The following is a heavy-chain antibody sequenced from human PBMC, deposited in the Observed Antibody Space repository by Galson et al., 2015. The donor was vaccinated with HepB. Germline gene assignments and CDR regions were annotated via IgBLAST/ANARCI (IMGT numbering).Heavy chain of an antibody. CDR1: GFPFGDYA. V-gene: IGHV3-49*03. D-gene: IGHD1-26*01. J-gene: IGHJ4*02. CDR2: IRSKAYGGTT. Sequence: LRLSCAAFGFPFGDYAMSWFRQAPGKGLEWVGLIRSKAYGGTTEYAASVKGRFTISRDDSKSIAYLQMNSLKTEDTAVYYCTSFRIVGALNWGQGTLVTVSS. CDR3: TSFRIVGALN.